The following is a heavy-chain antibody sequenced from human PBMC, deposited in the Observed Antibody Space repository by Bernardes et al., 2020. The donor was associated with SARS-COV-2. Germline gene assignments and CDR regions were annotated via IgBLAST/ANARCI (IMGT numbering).Heavy chain of an antibody. D-gene: IGHD2-8*01. CDR3: TAGPNWFDF. CDR2: VAVDNGET. Sequence: VKVSCKASGVTFSTSAVHWVRQARGQRLEWVGWVAVDNGETHYALEFEDRVIINWDISTRTAYMELRSLRSGDTAFYYCTAGPNWFDFWGQGALVTVSS. V-gene: IGHV1-58*01. CDR1: GVTFSTSA. J-gene: IGHJ4*02.